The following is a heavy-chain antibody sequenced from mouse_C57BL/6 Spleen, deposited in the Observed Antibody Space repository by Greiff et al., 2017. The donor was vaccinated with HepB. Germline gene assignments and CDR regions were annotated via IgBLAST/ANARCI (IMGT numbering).Heavy chain of an antibody. V-gene: IGHV1-69*01. CDR3: ARQSYDYYFDY. CDR2: IDPSDSYT. Sequence: QVQLQQPGAELVMPGASVKLSCKASGYTFTSYWMRWVKQRPGQGLEWIGEIDPSDSYTNYNQKFKGKSTLTVDKSSSTAYMQLSSLTSEDSAVYYCARQSYDYYFDYWGQGTTLTVSS. CDR1: GYTFTSYW. J-gene: IGHJ2*01. D-gene: IGHD2-4*01.